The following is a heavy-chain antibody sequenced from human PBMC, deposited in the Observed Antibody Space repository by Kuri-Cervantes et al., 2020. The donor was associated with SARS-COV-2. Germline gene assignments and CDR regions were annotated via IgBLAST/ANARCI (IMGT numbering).Heavy chain of an antibody. CDR2: MYPNSGNT. CDR3: ARGLDSGSFLSPWGADY. CDR1: GYTFTTYD. Sequence: SVKVSCKASGYTFTTYDIKWVRHATGQGLEWLGWMYPNSGNTGYAQKFQGRVTMTTDTSTSTAYMELRSLRSDDAAVYYCARGLDSGSFLSPWGADYWGQGTLVTVSS. J-gene: IGHJ4*02. D-gene: IGHD1-26*01. V-gene: IGHV1-8*02.